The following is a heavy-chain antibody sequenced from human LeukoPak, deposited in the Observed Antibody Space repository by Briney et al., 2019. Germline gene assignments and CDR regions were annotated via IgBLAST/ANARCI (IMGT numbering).Heavy chain of an antibody. Sequence: SETLSLTCTVSGYSISNGYYWGWIRQPPGKGLEWIGSIYHSGSTFYNPSLKSRVTISVDTSKNQFSLKLSSVTAADTAVYYCARDYQGGYGDKTVNYWGQGTLVTVSS. J-gene: IGHJ4*02. CDR2: IYHSGST. V-gene: IGHV4-38-2*02. CDR1: GYSISNGYY. CDR3: ARDYQGGYGDKTVNY. D-gene: IGHD5-18*01.